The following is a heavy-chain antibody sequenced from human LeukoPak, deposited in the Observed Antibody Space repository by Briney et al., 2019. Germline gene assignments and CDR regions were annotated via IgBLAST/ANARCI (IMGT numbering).Heavy chain of an antibody. J-gene: IGHJ4*02. V-gene: IGHV4-4*02. CDR2: IYHSGST. D-gene: IGHD6-13*01. CDR3: ARVGYSSSWYNRFKYYFDY. Sequence: PSGTLSLTCAVSGGSPSSSNWWSWVRQPPGKGLEWIGEIYHSGSTNYNPSLKSRVTISVDKSKNQFSLKLSSVTAADTAVYYCARVGYSSSWYNRFKYYFDYWGQGTLVTVSS. CDR1: GGSPSSSNW.